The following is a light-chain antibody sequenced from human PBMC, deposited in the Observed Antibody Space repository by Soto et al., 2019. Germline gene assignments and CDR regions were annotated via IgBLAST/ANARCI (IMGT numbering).Light chain of an antibody. CDR3: HKYNSAPLT. V-gene: IGKV1-27*01. J-gene: IGKJ4*01. CDR2: AAS. Sequence: DIQMTQSPSSLSASVGDRVTITCRASQGISNSLAWYQQKPGKVPKLLIYAASTLQSGVPSRFSCSGSGTDFPLTSSSLQPEDVATYFCHKYNSAPLTFGGGTKVEIK. CDR1: QGISNS.